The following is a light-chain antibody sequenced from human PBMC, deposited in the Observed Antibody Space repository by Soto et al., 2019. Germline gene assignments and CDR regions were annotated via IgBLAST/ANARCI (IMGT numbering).Light chain of an antibody. CDR2: GAS. CDR3: QQYSIWRT. J-gene: IGKJ1*01. CDR1: QTLRRA. Sequence: EIVLMQSPGTLSLSPGERATLSCRASQTLRRAYIAWYQQKPGQAPRLLIYGASTRATGIPARFSGSGSGTEFTLTISSLQSEDFAVYYCQQYSIWRTFGQGTKVDI. V-gene: IGKV3-15*01.